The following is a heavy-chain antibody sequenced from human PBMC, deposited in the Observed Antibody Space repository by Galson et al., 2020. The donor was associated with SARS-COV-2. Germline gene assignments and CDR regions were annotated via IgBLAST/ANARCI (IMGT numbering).Heavy chain of an antibody. V-gene: IGHV3-15*01. J-gene: IGHJ1*01. CDR3: STDVSYSAGGLLY. D-gene: IGHD2-15*01. Sequence: GGSLRLSCAVSGGTFRNFWMFWVRQAPGKGLEWVGRIKSLVHGGTIDYAASVRGRFTISRDDLRNTVYLQMDSLKIEDTALYYCSTDVSYSAGGLLYWGQGSLVSVSS. CDR1: GGTFRNFW. CDR2: IKSLVHGGTI.